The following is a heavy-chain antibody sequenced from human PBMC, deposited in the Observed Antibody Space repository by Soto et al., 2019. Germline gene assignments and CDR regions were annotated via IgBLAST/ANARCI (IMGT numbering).Heavy chain of an antibody. CDR2: ISSSSSYI. CDR3: ARDNQWLDDAFDI. J-gene: IGHJ3*02. D-gene: IGHD6-19*01. CDR1: GFTFSSYS. Sequence: NPGGSLRLSCAASGFTFSSYSMNWVRQAPGKGLEWVSSISSSSSYIYYADSVKGRFTISRDNAKNSLYLQMNSLRAEDTAVYYCARDNQWLDDAFDIWGQGTMVTVSS. V-gene: IGHV3-21*01.